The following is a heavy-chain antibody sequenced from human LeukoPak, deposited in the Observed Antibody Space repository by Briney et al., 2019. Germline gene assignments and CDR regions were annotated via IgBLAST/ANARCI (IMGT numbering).Heavy chain of an antibody. CDR3: ARDLERKYLYYYYYGMDV. CDR1: GYTFTSYG. D-gene: IGHD2-2*01. J-gene: IGHJ6*02. Sequence: ASVKVSCKASGYTFTSYGISWVRQAPGRGLEWMGWISAYNGNTNYAQKLQGRVTMTTDTSTSTAYMEMRSLRSDDTAVYYCARDLERKYLYYYYYGMDVWGQGTTVTVSS. V-gene: IGHV1-18*01. CDR2: ISAYNGNT.